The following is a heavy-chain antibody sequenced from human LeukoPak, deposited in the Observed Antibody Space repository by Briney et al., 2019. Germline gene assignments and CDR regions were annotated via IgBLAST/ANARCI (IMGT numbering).Heavy chain of an antibody. Sequence: SETLSLTCTVSGDSISRYYWSWIRQPAGKGLEWIGRIYNGGIITYSPSLKSRVTMSIDTSNNQFSLRLGFVTAADTAVYYCARDSGTTGEVKFDPWGQGTLVTVSS. CDR1: GDSISRYY. D-gene: IGHD3-10*01. J-gene: IGHJ5*02. V-gene: IGHV4-4*07. CDR3: ARDSGTTGEVKFDP. CDR2: IYNGGII.